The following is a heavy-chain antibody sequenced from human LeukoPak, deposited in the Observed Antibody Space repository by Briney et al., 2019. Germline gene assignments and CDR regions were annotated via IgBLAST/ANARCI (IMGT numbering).Heavy chain of an antibody. CDR3: ARDRYYYDSSGHSRWFDP. V-gene: IGHV3-48*03. CDR1: GFTFSSYE. CDR2: ISSSGSTI. D-gene: IGHD3-22*01. Sequence: PGGSLRLSCGASGFTFSSYELNWVRQAPGKGLEWVSYISSSGSTIKYADSVKGRFTISRGNAKNSLYLQMNSLRAEDTAVYYCARDRYYYDSSGHSRWFDPWGQGTLVTVSS. J-gene: IGHJ5*02.